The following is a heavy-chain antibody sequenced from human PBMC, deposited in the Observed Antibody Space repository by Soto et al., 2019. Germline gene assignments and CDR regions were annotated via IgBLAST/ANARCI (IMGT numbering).Heavy chain of an antibody. D-gene: IGHD5-18*01. J-gene: IGHJ4*02. Sequence: ASVKVSCKVSGYTLTELSMHWVRQAPGKGLEWMGGIIPIFGTANYAQKFQGRVTITADESTSTAYMELSSLRSEDTAVYYCAREAREPPTKLWAPFDYWGQGTLVTVSS. V-gene: IGHV1-69*13. CDR1: GYTLTELS. CDR3: AREAREPPTKLWAPFDY. CDR2: IIPIFGTA.